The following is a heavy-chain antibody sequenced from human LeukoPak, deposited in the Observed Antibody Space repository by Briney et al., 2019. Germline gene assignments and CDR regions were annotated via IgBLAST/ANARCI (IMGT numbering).Heavy chain of an antibody. CDR3: ARGLGYCSSTSCYEEGTDY. Sequence: GGSLRLFCAASGFTFSSYAMHWVRQAPGKGLEGVAVISYDGSNKYYADSVKGRFTISRDNSKNTLYLQMNSLRAEDTAVYYCARGLGYCSSTSCYEEGTDYWGQGTLVTVSS. J-gene: IGHJ4*02. V-gene: IGHV3-30*04. D-gene: IGHD2-2*01. CDR1: GFTFSSYA. CDR2: ISYDGSNK.